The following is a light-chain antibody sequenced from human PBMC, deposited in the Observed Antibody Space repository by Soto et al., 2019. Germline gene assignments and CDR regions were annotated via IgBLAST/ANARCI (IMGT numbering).Light chain of an antibody. CDR1: QSITTF. CDR3: QQLAGFPIT. Sequence: DIQMTQSPSTLSASIGDRVTISCRASQSITTFLAWYQQKPGKAPQILIYDASKLEPGVPSRLSGGGSGTEFTLTISSLQPEDFATYYCQQLAGFPITFGQGTRLEI. V-gene: IGKV1-5*01. CDR2: DAS. J-gene: IGKJ5*01.